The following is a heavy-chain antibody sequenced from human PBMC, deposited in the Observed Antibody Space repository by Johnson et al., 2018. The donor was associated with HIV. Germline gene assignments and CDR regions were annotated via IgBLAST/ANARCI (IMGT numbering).Heavy chain of an antibody. CDR3: ARATGSWMDAFDI. CDR2: ISYDGSNK. D-gene: IGHD2-2*03. J-gene: IGHJ3*02. V-gene: IGHV3-30*04. CDR1: GFTFSSYA. Sequence: QVYLVESGGGVVQPGRSLRLSCAASGFTFSSYAMHWVRQAPGKGLEWVAVISYDGSNKYYADSVKGRFTISRDNSKNTLYLQMNSLRAEDTAVYYCARATGSWMDAFDIWGQGTMVTVSS.